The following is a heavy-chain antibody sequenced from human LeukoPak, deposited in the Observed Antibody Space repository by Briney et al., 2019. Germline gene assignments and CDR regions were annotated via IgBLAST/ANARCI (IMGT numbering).Heavy chain of an antibody. V-gene: IGHV4-59*01. J-gene: IGHJ3*02. CDR3: ARDNSGGWYNLGDAFDI. D-gene: IGHD6-19*01. Sequence: SETLSLTCTVSGGSISSYYWSWIRQPPGKGLEWIGYIYYSGSTNYNPSLKSRVTISVDTSKNQFSLKLSSVTAADTAVYYCARDNSGGWYNLGDAFDIWGQGTMVTVSS. CDR1: GGSISSYY. CDR2: IYYSGST.